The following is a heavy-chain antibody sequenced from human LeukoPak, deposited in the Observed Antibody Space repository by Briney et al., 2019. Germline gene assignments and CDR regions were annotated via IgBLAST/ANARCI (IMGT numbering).Heavy chain of an antibody. CDR2: IYYSGST. V-gene: IGHV4-59*08. J-gene: IGHJ5*02. D-gene: IGHD4-11*01. CDR1: GGSISSYY. Sequence: SETLSLTCTVSGGSISSYYWSWIRQTPGKGLEWIGYIYYSGSTNYNPSLKSRVTISVDTSKNQFSLKLSSVTAADTAVYFCARGQSYRKSQNWFGPWGQGTLVTVSS. CDR3: ARGQSYRKSQNWFGP.